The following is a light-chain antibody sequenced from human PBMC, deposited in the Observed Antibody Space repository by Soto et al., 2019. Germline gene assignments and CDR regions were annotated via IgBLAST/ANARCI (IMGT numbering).Light chain of an antibody. V-gene: IGKV3-15*01. Sequence: EIVMTQSPATLSVSPGERATLSCRASQSVSSNLAWYQQKPGQAPRLLFYGASTRATGIPARFGGSGSGTEFTLTISSLQSEDFAVYYCQQYDNWPLTFGQGTKVDIK. CDR3: QQYDNWPLT. CDR2: GAS. CDR1: QSVSSN. J-gene: IGKJ1*01.